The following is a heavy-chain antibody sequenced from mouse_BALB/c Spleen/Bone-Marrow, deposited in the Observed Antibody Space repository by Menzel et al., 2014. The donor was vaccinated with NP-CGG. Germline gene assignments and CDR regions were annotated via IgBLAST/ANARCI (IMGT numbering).Heavy chain of an antibody. Sequence: VKLVESGPGLVAPSQSLSITCTVSGFSLTNYGIHWARQPPGKGLEWLGVIWAGGSTNYNSALMSRLSISKDNSKRQVSLKMNSLQTDDTGMYYCARDPGYSGNYLFVYWGQGTLVTVSA. D-gene: IGHD2-1*01. CDR2: IWAGGST. V-gene: IGHV2-9*02. J-gene: IGHJ3*01. CDR3: ARDPGYSGNYLFVY. CDR1: GFSLTNYG.